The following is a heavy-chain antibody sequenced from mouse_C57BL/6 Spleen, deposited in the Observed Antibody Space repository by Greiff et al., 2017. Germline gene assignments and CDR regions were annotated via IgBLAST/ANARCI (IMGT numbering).Heavy chain of an antibody. CDR2: IDPNSGGT. CDR3: ARGGAVVDYAMDY. V-gene: IGHV1-72*01. CDR1: GYTFTSYW. Sequence: VQLQPGAELVKPGASVKLSCKASGYTFTSYWMHWVKQRPGRGLEWIGRIDPNSGGTKYNEKFKSKATLTVDKPSSTAYMQLSSLTSEDSAVYYCARGGAVVDYAMDYWGQGTSVTVSS. D-gene: IGHD1-1*01. J-gene: IGHJ4*01.